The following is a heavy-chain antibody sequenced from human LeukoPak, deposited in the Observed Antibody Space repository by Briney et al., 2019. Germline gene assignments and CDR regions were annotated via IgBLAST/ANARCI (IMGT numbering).Heavy chain of an antibody. V-gene: IGHV3-7*01. D-gene: IGHD5-18*01. CDR3: ARCGYSYGPLPYYYYGMDV. CDR1: GFTFSSYA. J-gene: IGHJ6*02. CDR2: IKQDGSEK. Sequence: GGSLRLSCAASGFTFSSYAMSWVRQAPGKGLEWVANIKQDGSEKYYVDSVKGRFTISRDNAKNSLYLQMNSLRAEDTAVYYCARCGYSYGPLPYYYYGMDVWGQGTTVTVSS.